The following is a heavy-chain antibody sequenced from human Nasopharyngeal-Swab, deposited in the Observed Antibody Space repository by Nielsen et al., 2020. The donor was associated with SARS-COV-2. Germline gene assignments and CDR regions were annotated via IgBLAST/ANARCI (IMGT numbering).Heavy chain of an antibody. CDR1: GYTFTSYY. CDR3: AGVRRIAAAASYGMDV. J-gene: IGHJ6*02. V-gene: IGHV1-46*01. D-gene: IGHD6-13*01. Sequence: ASVTVSCKASGYTFTSYYMHWVRQPPAQGLEGMGIINPSGGSTSYAQKFQGRVTMTRDTSTSTVDMELSSLRSEDTAVYYCAGVRRIAAAASYGMDVWGQGTTVTVSS. CDR2: INPSGGST.